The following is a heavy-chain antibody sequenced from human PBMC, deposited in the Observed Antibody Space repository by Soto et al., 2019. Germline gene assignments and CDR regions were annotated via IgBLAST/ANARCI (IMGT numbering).Heavy chain of an antibody. Sequence: HPGGSLRLSCAASGFTFSSYGMHXVRQATGKGLEWVAVISYDGSNKYYADSVKGRFTISRDNSKNTLYLQMNSLRAEDTAVYYSAKDMRYSSVYYRLNLHYYGMAVWGQGTTVTVSS. CDR2: ISYDGSNK. CDR1: GFTFSSYG. D-gene: IGHD3-22*01. J-gene: IGHJ6*02. CDR3: AKDMRYSSVYYRLNLHYYGMAV. V-gene: IGHV3-30*18.